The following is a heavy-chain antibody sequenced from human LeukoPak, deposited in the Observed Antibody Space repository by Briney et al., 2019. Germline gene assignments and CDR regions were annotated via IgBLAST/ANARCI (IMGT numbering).Heavy chain of an antibody. V-gene: IGHV4-59*01. Sequence: PSETLSLTCTVSSGSISSVYWSWVRQPPGKGLEWICYISYSGSPKYNPSLGRRLTISADTSTNQFSLRLNSVTAADTAVYYCARTVSSGTLDYWGEGTLVTVSS. J-gene: IGHJ4*02. CDR2: ISYSGSP. D-gene: IGHD1-26*01. CDR1: SGSISSVY. CDR3: ARTVSSGTLDY.